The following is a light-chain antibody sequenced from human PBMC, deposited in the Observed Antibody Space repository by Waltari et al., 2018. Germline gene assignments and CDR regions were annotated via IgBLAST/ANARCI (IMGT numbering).Light chain of an antibody. Sequence: QSALTPPRSVSGSPGQSVTISCTGTSSDVGNYNYVSWYQKYPGKAPRLVISDVAKRPSGVPIRFSGSKSGNTASLTISGLHAEDEADDYCFSYGGSSTFDVVVGGGTKLAVL. J-gene: IGLJ2*01. V-gene: IGLV2-11*01. CDR1: SSDVGNYNY. CDR3: FSYGGSSTFDVV. CDR2: DVA.